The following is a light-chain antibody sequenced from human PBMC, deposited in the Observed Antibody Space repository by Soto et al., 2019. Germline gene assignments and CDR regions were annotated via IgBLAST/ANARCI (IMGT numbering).Light chain of an antibody. CDR3: QVWDSSSDLFYV. Sequence: SYELTQPPSVSVAPGQTARITCGGNNIGSKSVHWYQQKPGQAPVLVVYDDSDQPSGIPERFSGSNSGNTATLTISRVEAGDEADYYCQVWDSSSDLFYVFGTGTKVTVL. J-gene: IGLJ1*01. CDR2: DDS. CDR1: NIGSKS. V-gene: IGLV3-21*02.